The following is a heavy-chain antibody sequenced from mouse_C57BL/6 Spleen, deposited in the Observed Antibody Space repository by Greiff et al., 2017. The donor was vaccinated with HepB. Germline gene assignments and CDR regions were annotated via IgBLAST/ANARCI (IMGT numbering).Heavy chain of an antibody. Sequence: EVQRVESGEGLVKPGGSLKLSCAASGFTFSSYAMSWVRQTPEKRLEWVAYISSGGDYIYYADTVKGRFTISRDNARNTLYLQMSSLKSEDTAMYYGTRVYYSNYFDYWGQGTTLTVSS. CDR2: ISSGGDYI. J-gene: IGHJ2*01. V-gene: IGHV5-9-1*02. CDR3: TRVYYSNYFDY. CDR1: GFTFSSYA. D-gene: IGHD2-5*01.